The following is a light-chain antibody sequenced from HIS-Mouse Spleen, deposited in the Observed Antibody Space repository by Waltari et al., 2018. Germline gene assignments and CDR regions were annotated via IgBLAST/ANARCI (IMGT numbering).Light chain of an antibody. CDR1: SSDVVGYNY. CDR3: SSYTSSSTLV. J-gene: IGLJ2*01. V-gene: IGLV2-14*03. CDR2: DVS. Sequence: QSALTQPASVSGSPGQPITISCTGTSSDVVGYNYVSWYQQHPGKAPKLMIYDVSNRPSGVSNRFSGSKSGNTASLTISGLQAEDEADYYCSSYTSSSTLVFGGGTKLTVL.